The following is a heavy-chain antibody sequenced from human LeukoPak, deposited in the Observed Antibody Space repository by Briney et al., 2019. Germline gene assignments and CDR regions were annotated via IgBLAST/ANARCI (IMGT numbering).Heavy chain of an antibody. CDR3: AKVDGVRAAPGKGRVDS. J-gene: IGHJ4*02. Sequence: GGSLRLSCAASGFAFSSYVMTWVRQAPGKGLEWVSGISGSGGSTYDADSVKGRFTVSRDNSKSTLYLQLNSLRVEDTAVYYCAKVDGVRAAPGKGRVDSWGQGTLVTVSS. CDR1: GFAFSSYV. V-gene: IGHV3-23*01. CDR2: ISGSGGST. D-gene: IGHD6-13*01.